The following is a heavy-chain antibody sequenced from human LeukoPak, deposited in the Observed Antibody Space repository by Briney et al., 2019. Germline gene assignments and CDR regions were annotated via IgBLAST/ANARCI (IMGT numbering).Heavy chain of an antibody. CDR2: INPNSGGT. D-gene: IGHD3-16*01. J-gene: IGHJ4*02. CDR1: GYTFTGYY. CDR3: ATPTFGTKADDY. V-gene: IGHV1-2*02. Sequence: ASVKVSCKASGYTFTGYYMHWVRQAPGQGLEWMGWINPNSGGTNYAQKFQGRVTMTEDTSTDTAYMELSSLRSEDTAVYYCATPTFGTKADDYWGQGTLVTVSS.